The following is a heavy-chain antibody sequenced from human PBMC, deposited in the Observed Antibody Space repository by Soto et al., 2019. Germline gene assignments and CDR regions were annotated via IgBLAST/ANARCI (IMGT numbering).Heavy chain of an antibody. CDR1: VFTGSRYA. Sequence: GSLRLSCAASVFTGSRYAMIWVRQGPGKGLEWVSTISDSGDQTYYADAVKGRFTISRDNSKNTLNLQMNSLRAEDTAVYYCAKAVDESKVGDNWFGPWGQGTLVTVSS. V-gene: IGHV3-23*01. J-gene: IGHJ5*02. D-gene: IGHD3-16*01. CDR3: AKAVDESKVGDNWFGP. CDR2: ISDSGDQT.